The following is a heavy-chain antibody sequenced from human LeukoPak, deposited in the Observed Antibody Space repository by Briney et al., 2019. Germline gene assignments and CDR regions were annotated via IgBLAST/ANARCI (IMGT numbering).Heavy chain of an antibody. CDR3: ARDNSVGDYAWWFDP. D-gene: IGHD1-26*01. V-gene: IGHV1-46*01. J-gene: IGHJ5*02. CDR2: INPSGGST. Sequence: ASVKVSCKASGYTFTSYGISWVRQAPGQGLEWMGVINPSGGSTSYAQKFQGRVTMTRDMSMSTDYMELSSLRSEDTAVYYCARDNSVGDYAWWFDPWGQGTLVTVSS. CDR1: GYTFTSYG.